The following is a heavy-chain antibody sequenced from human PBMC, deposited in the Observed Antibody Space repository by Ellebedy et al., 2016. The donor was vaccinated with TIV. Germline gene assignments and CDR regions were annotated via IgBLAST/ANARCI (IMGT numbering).Heavy chain of an antibody. CDR1: GGPLRNYA. CDR2: IMAMFGTA. J-gene: IGHJ5*02. D-gene: IGHD5-12*01. Sequence: ASVKVSCKASGGPLRNYAISWVRQAPGQGLEWMGGIMAMFGTANYAQKFKGRVPITADEFATTADMELKSLRSDDTAVYYCAKMGTYHYASWFDTWGQGTLVTVSS. CDR3: AKMGTYHYASWFDT. V-gene: IGHV1-69*13.